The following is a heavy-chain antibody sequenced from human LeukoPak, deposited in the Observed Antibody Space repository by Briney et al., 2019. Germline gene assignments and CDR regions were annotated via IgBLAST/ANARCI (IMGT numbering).Heavy chain of an antibody. J-gene: IGHJ4*02. Sequence: QAGGSLRLSCAASGFTFSTYAMTWVRQAPGKGLEWVSSISGSGGGTYYADSVKGRFTISRDNSKNTLYLQMNSLRAEDTAVYYCAKANSGSYFHFFDYWGQGTLVTVST. CDR1: GFTFSTYA. D-gene: IGHD1-26*01. V-gene: IGHV3-23*01. CDR2: ISGSGGGT. CDR3: AKANSGSYFHFFDY.